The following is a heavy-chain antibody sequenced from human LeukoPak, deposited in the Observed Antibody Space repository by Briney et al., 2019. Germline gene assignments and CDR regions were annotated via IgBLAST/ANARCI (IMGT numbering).Heavy chain of an antibody. V-gene: IGHV4-4*07. J-gene: IGHJ4*02. CDR3: ASWAHYYGSGSYDY. D-gene: IGHD3-10*01. Sequence: SETLSLTCTVSGGSLSSYYWNWIRQPAGKGLEWIGRIYTSGSTNYNPSLKSRVTMSVDTSKNQFSLKLSSVTAADTAVYYCASWAHYYGSGSYDYWGQGTLVTVSS. CDR1: GGSLSSYY. CDR2: IYTSGST.